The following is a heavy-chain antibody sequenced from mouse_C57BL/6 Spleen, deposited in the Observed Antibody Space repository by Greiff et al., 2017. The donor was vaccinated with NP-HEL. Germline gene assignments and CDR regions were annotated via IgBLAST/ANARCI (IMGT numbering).Heavy chain of an antibody. J-gene: IGHJ3*01. D-gene: IGHD2-2*01. Sequence: QVQLQQSGAELVKPGASVKISCKASGYAFSSYWMNWVKQRPGKGLEWIGQIYPGDGDTNYNGKFKGKATLTADKSSSTAYMQLSSLTSEDSAVYFCARSSYYGYDGGHWGQGTLVTVSA. CDR2: IYPGDGDT. CDR1: GYAFSSYW. V-gene: IGHV1-80*01. CDR3: ARSSYYGYDGGH.